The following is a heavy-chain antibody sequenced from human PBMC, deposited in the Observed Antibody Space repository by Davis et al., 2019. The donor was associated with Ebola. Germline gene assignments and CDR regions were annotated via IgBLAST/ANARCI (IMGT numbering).Heavy chain of an antibody. CDR2: IRSKAYGGTA. Sequence: GESLKTPCTTSGFTFGDYTMSWVRQTPGKGLEWVGLIRSKAYGGTAEYAASVKGRFTISRDDSKSIAYLQMKSLKTEDTAVYYCTRVGAKWELLYYFDYWGRGTLVTVSS. D-gene: IGHD1-26*01. CDR3: TRVGAKWELLYYFDY. CDR1: GFTFGDYT. V-gene: IGHV3-49*04. J-gene: IGHJ4*02.